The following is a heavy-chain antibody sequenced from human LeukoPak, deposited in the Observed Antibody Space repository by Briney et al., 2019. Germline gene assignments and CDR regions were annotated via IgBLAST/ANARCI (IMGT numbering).Heavy chain of an antibody. Sequence: SETLSLTCTVSGGSISSSSYYWGWIRQPPGKGLEWIGSIYYSGSTYYNPSLKSRVTISVDTSKNQFSLKLSSVTAADTAVYYCARVRRDGYKEPPYGEFDYWGQGTLVTVSS. CDR2: IYYSGST. D-gene: IGHD5-24*01. CDR3: ARVRRDGYKEPPYGEFDY. J-gene: IGHJ4*02. V-gene: IGHV4-39*07. CDR1: GGSISSSSYY.